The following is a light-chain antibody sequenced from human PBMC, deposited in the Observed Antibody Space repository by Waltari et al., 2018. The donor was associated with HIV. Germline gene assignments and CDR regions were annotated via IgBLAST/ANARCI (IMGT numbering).Light chain of an antibody. CDR3: AVWDDDLNTCL. CDR1: NSNIGKMT. V-gene: IGLV1-44*01. Sequence: QSVLTQPPSVSGTPGQRVSIDCSGSNSNIGKMTVNWFQQLPGTPPKGIIFNTSERPSGVPDRFSGSRSGTTASLVISVLQSEDEAEYYCAVWDDDLNTCLFGGGTKLTVL. J-gene: IGLJ3*02. CDR2: NTS.